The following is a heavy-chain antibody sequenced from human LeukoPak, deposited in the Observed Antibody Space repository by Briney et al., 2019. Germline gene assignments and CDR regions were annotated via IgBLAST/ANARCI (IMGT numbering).Heavy chain of an antibody. CDR2: ISTNTGNP. CDR1: GYTFTKYA. D-gene: IGHD3-9*01. V-gene: IGHV7-4-1*02. Sequence: ASVKVSCKASGYTFTKYAMNWVRQAPGQGLEWMGWISTNTGNPTYAQGFTGRFVFSLDTSVNTAYLQISSLKAEDTAVYYCARTLTGYYRDAFDIWGQGTMVTVSS. CDR3: ARTLTGYYRDAFDI. J-gene: IGHJ3*02.